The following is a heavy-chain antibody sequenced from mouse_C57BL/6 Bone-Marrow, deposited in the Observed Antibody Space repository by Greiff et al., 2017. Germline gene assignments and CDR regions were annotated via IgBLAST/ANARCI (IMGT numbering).Heavy chain of an antibody. J-gene: IGHJ2*01. CDR1: GFSFNTYA. Sequence: EVQLVESGGGLVQPKGSLKLSCAASGFSFNTYAMNWVRQAPGKGLEWVARIRSKSNNYATYYADSVKDRFTISRDDSESMLYLQMNDVKTEDTAMYFWLVDGYSYFDYWGQGTTLTVSS. CDR3: LVDGYSYFDY. D-gene: IGHD2-3*01. V-gene: IGHV10-1*01. CDR2: IRSKSNNYAT.